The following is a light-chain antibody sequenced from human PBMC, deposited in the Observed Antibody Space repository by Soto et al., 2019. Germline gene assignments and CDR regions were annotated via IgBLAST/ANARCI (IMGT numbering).Light chain of an antibody. CDR3: AAWDDSLKVVV. V-gene: IGLV1-44*01. CDR1: RPNIGSNT. CDR2: SND. Sequence: QYVLTQPPSASGTPGQRVTMSCSGSRPNIGSNTVNWYQQFPGTAPKVLIYSNDQRPSGVPDRFSGSKSDTSASLAISGLQSEDEADYYCAAWDDSLKVVVFGGGTKVTV. J-gene: IGLJ2*01.